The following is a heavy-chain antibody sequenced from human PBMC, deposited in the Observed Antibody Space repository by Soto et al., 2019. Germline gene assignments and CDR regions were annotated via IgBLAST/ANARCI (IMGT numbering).Heavy chain of an antibody. V-gene: IGHV3-23*01. D-gene: IGHD6-13*01. J-gene: IGHJ4*02. Sequence: EVQVLESGGGLIQPGGSLRLSCVISRLTFSSYALNWVRQAPGEGLEWVSSISGSGDTTYYADSVKGRFTISRDNYKNTLYLQMNSLRVEDTALYYCAKADYSYSWAPGDYWGQGTLVTVSS. CDR3: AKADYSYSWAPGDY. CDR1: RLTFSSYA. CDR2: ISGSGDTT.